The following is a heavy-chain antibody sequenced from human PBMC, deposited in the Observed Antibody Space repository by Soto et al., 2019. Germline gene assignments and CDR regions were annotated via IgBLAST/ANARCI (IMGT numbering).Heavy chain of an antibody. CDR2: IIPIFGTA. CDR3: AHEGGAAAGTSYYYYYYGMDV. V-gene: IGHV1-69*13. D-gene: IGHD6-13*01. Sequence: VASVKVSCKASGVTFSSYAISWVRQAPGQGLEWMGGIIPIFGTANYAQKFQGRVTITADESTSTAYMELSSLRSEDTAVYYCAHEGGAAAGTSYYYYYYGMDVWGQGTTVTVSS. CDR1: GVTFSSYA. J-gene: IGHJ6*02.